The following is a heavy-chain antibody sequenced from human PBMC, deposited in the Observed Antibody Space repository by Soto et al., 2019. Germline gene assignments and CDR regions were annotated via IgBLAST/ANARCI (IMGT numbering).Heavy chain of an antibody. J-gene: IGHJ5*02. V-gene: IGHV4-39*02. CDR1: GGTIRSSNYY. CDR3: SRRAPEGFDP. CDR2: IDYSGST. Sequence: SETLSLTCTVSGGTIRSSNYYWAWIRQPPGKGLEWIGSIDYSGSTYYNPSLKSRVTISVDTSKNHFSLKLGSVTAADTALYYCSRRAPEGFDPWGQGTLVPSSQ.